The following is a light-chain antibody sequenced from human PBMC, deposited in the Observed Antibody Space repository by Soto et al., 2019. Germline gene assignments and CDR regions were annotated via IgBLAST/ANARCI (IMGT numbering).Light chain of an antibody. V-gene: IGKV3-20*01. CDR1: QSVTSNY. CDR2: RAS. J-gene: IGKJ1*01. CDR3: KQYGSSPWT. Sequence: IVLTQSPGTLSLYPGESPTLSCKPSQSVTSNYIAWYQQKPGQATRLLVYRASTRATGITDRFSGCGSGTDFTLIISSMEPEDFAVYHCKQYGSSPWTFGLGTKVDIK.